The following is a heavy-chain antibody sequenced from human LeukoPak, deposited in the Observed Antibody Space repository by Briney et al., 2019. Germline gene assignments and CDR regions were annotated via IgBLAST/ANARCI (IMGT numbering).Heavy chain of an antibody. Sequence: SETLSLTCTVSGVSISSYYWSWIRQPPGKGLEWLGYIYYSGSTNYNPSLKSRVTISVDTSKNQFSLKLSSVTAADTAVYYCARGAVSVHYYFDYWGQGTLVTVSS. CDR3: ARGAVSVHYYFDY. V-gene: IGHV4-59*01. J-gene: IGHJ4*02. D-gene: IGHD3-10*01. CDR2: IYYSGST. CDR1: GVSISSYY.